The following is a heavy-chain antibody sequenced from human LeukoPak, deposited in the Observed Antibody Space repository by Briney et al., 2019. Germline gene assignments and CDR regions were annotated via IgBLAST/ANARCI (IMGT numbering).Heavy chain of an antibody. D-gene: IGHD3-16*01. CDR3: AQSRGGWFDP. J-gene: IGHJ5*02. CDR2: ITGSGTNT. V-gene: IGHV3-23*01. CDR1: GFTFSSYA. Sequence: GGSLRLSCAASGFTFSSYAMGWVRQGPRKRLDWVSTITGSGTNTYYAVSVKGRFTISRDNSKNTLYLQMNSLRAEDTAIYYCAQSRGGWFDPWGQGTLVTVSS.